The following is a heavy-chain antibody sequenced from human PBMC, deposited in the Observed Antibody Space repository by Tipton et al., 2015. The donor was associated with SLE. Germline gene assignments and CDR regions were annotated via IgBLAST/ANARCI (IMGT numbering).Heavy chain of an antibody. CDR3: ARGASDAFDI. Sequence: TLSLTCTVSGGSISTYYWTWIRQPPGKGLEWIGYIYSSVGTSYNPSLRSRVTVSVDTSKNQFSLKLTSVTAAGTAVYYCARGASDAFDIWGQGTLVTVSS. D-gene: IGHD3-16*01. J-gene: IGHJ3*02. CDR2: IYSSVGT. V-gene: IGHV4-4*09. CDR1: GGSISTYY.